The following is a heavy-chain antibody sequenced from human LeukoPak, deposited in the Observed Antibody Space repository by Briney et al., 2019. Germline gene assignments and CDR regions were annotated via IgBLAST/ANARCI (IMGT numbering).Heavy chain of an antibody. CDR2: ISTYNGDT. CDR1: GYTFTTYG. Sequence: ASVKVSCKASGYTFTTYGISWVRQAPGQGLEWMGWISTYNGDTNYAQKLQGRVTMTADASTSTTYMELRSLRSDDTAVYYCALIPYCTTATCYYFDFWGQGTLVTVSS. D-gene: IGHD2-2*01. V-gene: IGHV1-18*01. J-gene: IGHJ4*02. CDR3: ALIPYCTTATCYYFDF.